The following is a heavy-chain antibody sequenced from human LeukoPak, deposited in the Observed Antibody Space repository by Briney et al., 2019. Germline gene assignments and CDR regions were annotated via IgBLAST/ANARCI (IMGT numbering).Heavy chain of an antibody. D-gene: IGHD6-19*01. CDR3: AKVGSSGWYSYYFDY. Sequence: GGSQRLSCAASRFTFRSYAMSWVRQAPGKGLEWVSSIGGSGGSTYYADSVKGRFSISRDNSKNTLYLQVNSLRAEDTAVYYCAKVGSSGWYSYYFDYWGQGTLVTVSS. V-gene: IGHV3-23*01. J-gene: IGHJ4*02. CDR1: RFTFRSYA. CDR2: IGGSGGST.